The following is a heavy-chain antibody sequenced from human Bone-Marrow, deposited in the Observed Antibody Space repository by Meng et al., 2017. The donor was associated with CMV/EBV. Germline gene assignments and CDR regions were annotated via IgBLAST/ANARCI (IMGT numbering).Heavy chain of an antibody. CDR1: GGSISSSSYY. CDR3: ARSITIFGVVRRGNYYGMDV. CDR2: IYYSGGT. V-gene: IGHV4-39*07. J-gene: IGHJ6*02. Sequence: SETLSLTCTVSGGSISSSSYYWGWIRQPPGKGLEWIGSIYYSGGTYYNPSLKSRVTISVDTSKNQFSLKLSSVTAADTAVYYCARSITIFGVVRRGNYYGMDVWGQGTTVTVSS. D-gene: IGHD3-3*01.